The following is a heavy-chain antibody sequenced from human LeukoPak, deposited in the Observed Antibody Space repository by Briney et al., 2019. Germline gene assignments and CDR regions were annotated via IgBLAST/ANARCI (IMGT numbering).Heavy chain of an antibody. D-gene: IGHD6-6*01. Sequence: GGSLRLSCAASGFTFSSYWMNWSRQAPGKGLEWVASINSDGSEGYYADVVKGRFTISRDNAKNSLYLQINSLRAEDTAVYYCARSSYSSSSSVWGQGTMVTVSS. J-gene: IGHJ3*01. CDR3: ARSSYSSSSSV. CDR2: INSDGSEG. V-gene: IGHV3-7*03. CDR1: GFTFSSYW.